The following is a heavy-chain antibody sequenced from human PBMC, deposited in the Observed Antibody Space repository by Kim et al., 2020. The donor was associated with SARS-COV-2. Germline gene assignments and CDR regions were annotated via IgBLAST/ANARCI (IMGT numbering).Heavy chain of an antibody. J-gene: IGHJ5*02. CDR2: IWYDGSNK. Sequence: GGSLRLSCAASGFTFSSYGMHWVRQAPGKGLEWVAVIWYDGSNKYYADSVKGRFTISRDNSKNTLYLQMNSLRAEDTAVYYCARDMSTTVTPTELDPWGQGTLVTVSS. CDR3: ARDMSTTVTPTELDP. CDR1: GFTFSSYG. D-gene: IGHD4-4*01. V-gene: IGHV3-33*01.